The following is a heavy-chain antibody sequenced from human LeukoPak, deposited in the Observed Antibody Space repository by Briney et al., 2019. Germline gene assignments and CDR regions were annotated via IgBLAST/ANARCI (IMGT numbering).Heavy chain of an antibody. CDR2: ITSSSSYI. Sequence: GGSLRLSCAASGFTFSSYAMNWVRQAPGKGLEWVSSITSSSSYIYYADSVKGRFTISRDNAKNSLYLQMNSLRAEDTAVYYCARSYSSSRGTFDYWGQGTLVTVSS. CDR1: GFTFSSYA. V-gene: IGHV3-21*01. CDR3: ARSYSSSRGTFDY. D-gene: IGHD6-6*01. J-gene: IGHJ4*02.